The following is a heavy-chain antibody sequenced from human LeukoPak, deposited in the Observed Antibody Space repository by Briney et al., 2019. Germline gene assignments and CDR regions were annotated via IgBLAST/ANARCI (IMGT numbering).Heavy chain of an antibody. CDR2: ISSSGSTM. CDR3: AKDSSVYHYDSRSLDY. CDR1: GFIFSDYY. J-gene: IGHJ4*02. Sequence: PGGSLRLSCAASGFIFSDYYMSWIRQAPGKGLESGSYISSSGSTMYYTDSVKGRFTIARDNSKNTLYLQMNILRAEDTAVYYCAKDSSVYHYDSRSLDYWGLGTLVTVSS. V-gene: IGHV3-11*04. D-gene: IGHD3-22*01.